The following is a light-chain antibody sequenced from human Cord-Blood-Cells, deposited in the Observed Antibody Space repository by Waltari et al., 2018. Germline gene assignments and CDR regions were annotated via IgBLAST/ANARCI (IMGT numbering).Light chain of an antibody. Sequence: QSALTQPASVSGSPGQSITIFCTGTSSEVGGYNYVSWYQQHPSKAPKLMIYDVSNRPSGVSNRFSGSKSGNTASLTISVLQAEDEADYYCSSYTSSSTLYVFGTGTKVTVL. V-gene: IGLV2-14*01. CDR2: DVS. J-gene: IGLJ1*01. CDR3: SSYTSSSTLYV. CDR1: SSEVGGYNY.